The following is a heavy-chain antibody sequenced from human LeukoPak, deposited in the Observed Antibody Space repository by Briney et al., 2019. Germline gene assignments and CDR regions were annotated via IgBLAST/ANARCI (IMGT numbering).Heavy chain of an antibody. CDR2: IRSKANSYAT. V-gene: IGHV3-73*01. CDR3: TTRNPDAFDI. CDR1: GFTFSGSA. Sequence: GSLRLSCAASGFTFSGSAMHWVRQASGKGLEWVGRIRSKANSYATAYAASVKGRFTISRDDSKNTAYLQMNSLKTEDTAVYYCTTRNPDAFDIWGQGTMVTVSS. J-gene: IGHJ3*02.